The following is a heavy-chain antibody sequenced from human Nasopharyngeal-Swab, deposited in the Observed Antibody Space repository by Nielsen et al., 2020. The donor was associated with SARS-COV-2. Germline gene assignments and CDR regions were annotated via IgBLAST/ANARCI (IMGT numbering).Heavy chain of an antibody. J-gene: IGHJ5*01. CDR1: GFTVDKYY. D-gene: IGHD4-17*01. CDR2: ISPTSDYI. Sequence: GESLKISCAASGFTVDKYYMNWVRQAPGKGLEWASSISPTSDYIYYAESVKGRFTISRDNAKNSLFLQMNSLRAEETAIYYRVRGSYGHYDSWGQGALITVSS. V-gene: IGHV3-21*06. CDR3: VRGSYGHYDS.